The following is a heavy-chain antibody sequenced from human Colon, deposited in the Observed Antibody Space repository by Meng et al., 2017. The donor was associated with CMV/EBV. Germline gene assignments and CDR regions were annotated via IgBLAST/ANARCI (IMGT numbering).Heavy chain of an antibody. Sequence: GVPLSGYHWSWIRQAPGKDLEWIGDINHNGITKYNPSLKSRLTISVDMSENEFSLRLTSVTAADTAVYYCAREIWSGSLYNWFDPWGQGTLVTVSS. D-gene: IGHD3-3*01. CDR2: INHNGIT. CDR1: GVPLSGYH. V-gene: IGHV4-34*01. J-gene: IGHJ5*02. CDR3: AREIWSGSLYNWFDP.